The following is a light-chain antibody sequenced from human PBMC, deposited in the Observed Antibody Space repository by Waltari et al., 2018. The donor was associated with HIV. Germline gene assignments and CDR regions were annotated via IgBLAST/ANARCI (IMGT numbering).Light chain of an antibody. V-gene: IGKV1-39*01. CDR3: QQSYSSPGT. Sequence: DIKMTQSPSSLSASVGARFPITCRASQSINSNLIWYQQKPGKAPKLLIYAASSLESGVPSRFRGSGSGTEFTLTISSLQYEDFATYHCQQSYSSPGTFGQGTKVEI. CDR1: QSINSN. CDR2: AAS. J-gene: IGKJ1*01.